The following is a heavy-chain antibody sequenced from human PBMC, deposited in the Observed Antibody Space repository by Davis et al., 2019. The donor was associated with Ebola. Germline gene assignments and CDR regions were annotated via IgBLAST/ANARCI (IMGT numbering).Heavy chain of an antibody. V-gene: IGHV4-34*01. Sequence: SQTLSLTCAVYRGSFTGYYWSWIRQPPGKGLAWIGEINHSVSTNSNPSLKSRVTISVDTSKNQFSLKLSSVTAAHTAVYYCARGRRYSYGPPRYWGQGTLVTVSS. D-gene: IGHD5-18*01. CDR3: ARGRRYSYGPPRY. CDR2: INHSVST. J-gene: IGHJ4*02. CDR1: RGSFTGYY.